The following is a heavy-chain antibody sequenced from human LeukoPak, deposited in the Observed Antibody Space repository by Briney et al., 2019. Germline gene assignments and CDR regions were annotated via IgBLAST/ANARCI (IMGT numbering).Heavy chain of an antibody. J-gene: IGHJ6*03. CDR3: ARGTKSGYPPSYYYYYYMDV. V-gene: IGHV4-39*07. CDR1: GGSISSSSYY. CDR2: IYYSGST. D-gene: IGHD3-3*01. Sequence: SETLSLTCTVSGGSISSSSYYWGWIRQPPGKGLEWIGSIYYSGSTYYNPSLKSRVTISVDTSKNQFSLKLSSVTAADTAVYYCARGTKSGYPPSYYYYYYMDVWGKGTTVTISS.